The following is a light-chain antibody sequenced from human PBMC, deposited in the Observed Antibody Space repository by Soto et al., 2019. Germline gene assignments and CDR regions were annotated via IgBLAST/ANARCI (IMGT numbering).Light chain of an antibody. Sequence: DIQMTQSPSTLSASVGDRVTITCRASQTISTWLAWYQQKPGKAPNLLIYDASSLQSGVPPRFSGSGSGTEFTLTISSLQPDDFATYYCQQYNSYWTFGKGTRWIS. V-gene: IGKV1-5*01. J-gene: IGKJ1*01. CDR3: QQYNSYWT. CDR1: QTISTW. CDR2: DAS.